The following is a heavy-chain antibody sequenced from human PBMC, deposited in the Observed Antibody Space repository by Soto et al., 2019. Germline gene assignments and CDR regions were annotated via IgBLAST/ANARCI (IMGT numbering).Heavy chain of an antibody. CDR1: GFTFSNYA. V-gene: IGHV3-23*01. D-gene: IGHD2-21*02. CDR2: INIVGDST. CDR3: AKLLVTQMPYYYYGLDV. Sequence: EVQLLESGGGLVQPGGSLRLSCGVSGFTFSNYAMSWVRQAPGKGLEWVSAINIVGDSTYNADSVKGRFTISRDNSKNTLYLQMNSLRAEDTAVYYCAKLLVTQMPYYYYGLDVWGQGTTVTVS. J-gene: IGHJ6*02.